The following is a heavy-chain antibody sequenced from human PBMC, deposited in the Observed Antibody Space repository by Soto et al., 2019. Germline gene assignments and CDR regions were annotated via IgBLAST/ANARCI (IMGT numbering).Heavy chain of an antibody. Sequence: ASVTVSCKASGYTFTSYGISWVRQAPGQGLEWMGWISAYNGNTNYAQKLQGRVTMTTDTSTSTAYMELRSLRSDDTAVYYCARDREIVATIKVFSYYGMDVWGQGTTVTVSS. CDR2: ISAYNGNT. V-gene: IGHV1-18*01. J-gene: IGHJ6*02. D-gene: IGHD5-12*01. CDR3: ARDREIVATIKVFSYYGMDV. CDR1: GYTFTSYG.